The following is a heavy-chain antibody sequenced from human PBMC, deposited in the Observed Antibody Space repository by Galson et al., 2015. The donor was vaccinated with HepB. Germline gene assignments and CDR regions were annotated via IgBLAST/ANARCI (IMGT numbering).Heavy chain of an antibody. CDR1: GGTFSSYA. CDR2: IIPIFGTA. J-gene: IGHJ3*02. Sequence: SVKVSCKASGGTFSSYAISWVRQAPGQGLEWMGGIIPIFGTANYAQKFQGRVTITADESTSTAYMELSSLRSEDTAVYYCASRTVVTDAFDIWGQGTMVTVSS. D-gene: IGHD2-21*02. CDR3: ASRTVVTDAFDI. V-gene: IGHV1-69*13.